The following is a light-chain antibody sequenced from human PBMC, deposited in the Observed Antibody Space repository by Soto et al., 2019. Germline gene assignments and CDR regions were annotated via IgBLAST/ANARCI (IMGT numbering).Light chain of an antibody. CDR1: QSVSSN. J-gene: IGKJ4*01. CDR3: QQYNNWPSLT. V-gene: IGKV3-15*01. CDR2: GAS. Sequence: EIVMTQSPATLSVSPGERATLSCRASQSVSSNLAWYQQKPGQAPRLLIYGASTRATGIPARFSGSGSGTEFTLTISSLQSEDFAVYDCQQYNNWPSLTVXGGTKVDIK.